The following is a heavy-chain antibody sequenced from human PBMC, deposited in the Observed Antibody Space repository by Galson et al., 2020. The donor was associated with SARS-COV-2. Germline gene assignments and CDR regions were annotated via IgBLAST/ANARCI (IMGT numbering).Heavy chain of an antibody. J-gene: IGHJ3*02. V-gene: IGHV4-31*03. CDR1: GGSISSGGYY. D-gene: IGHD4-17*01. CDR2: IYFSGST. Sequence: SETLSLTCTVSGGSISSGGYYWSWVRQHQGKGLEWIGYIYFSGSTSYNPSLKSRVSISVDASKIQFSLRLTSVTAADTAVYYCARDRHDYGIDAFDIWGQGTMVTVSS. CDR3: ARDRHDYGIDAFDI.